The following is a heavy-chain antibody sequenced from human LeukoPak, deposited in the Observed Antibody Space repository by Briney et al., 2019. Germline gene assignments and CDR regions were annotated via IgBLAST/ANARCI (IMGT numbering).Heavy chain of an antibody. J-gene: IGHJ4*02. CDR1: GYTFTGYY. CDR2: INPNSGGT. Sequence: ASVKVSCKASGYTFTGYYMHWVRQAPGQGLEWMGWINPNSGGTNYEQKFQGRVTMTRDTSISTAYMELSRLRSDDTAVYYCARAYSSSWYYFDYWGQGTLVSVSS. D-gene: IGHD6-13*01. V-gene: IGHV1-2*02. CDR3: ARAYSSSWYYFDY.